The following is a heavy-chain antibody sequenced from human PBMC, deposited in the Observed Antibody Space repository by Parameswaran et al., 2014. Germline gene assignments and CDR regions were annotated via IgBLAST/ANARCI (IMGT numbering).Heavy chain of an antibody. CDR2: IYYSGST. V-gene: IGHV4-39*07. J-gene: IGHJ4*02. D-gene: IGHD3-3*01. CDR3: ASLTRITIFGVVIIGPFDY. Sequence: KGLEWIGSIYYSGSTYYNPSLKSRVTISVDTSKNQFSLKLSSVTAADTAVYYCASLTRITIFGVVIIGPFDYWGQGTLVTVSS.